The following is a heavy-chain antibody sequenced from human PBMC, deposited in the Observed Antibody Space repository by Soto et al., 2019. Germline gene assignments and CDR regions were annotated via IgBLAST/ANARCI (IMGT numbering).Heavy chain of an antibody. V-gene: IGHV3-7*03. Sequence: GGSLRLSCAASGFTVSSCAMTWVRQAPGKGLEWVANIKQDGSEKNYVDSVKGRFTISRDNAKNSLYLEMNNLRVEDTAIYYCALWYAVEVWGQGTTVTVSS. CDR1: GFTVSSCA. CDR2: IKQDGSEK. CDR3: ALWYAVEV. D-gene: IGHD3-10*01. J-gene: IGHJ6*02.